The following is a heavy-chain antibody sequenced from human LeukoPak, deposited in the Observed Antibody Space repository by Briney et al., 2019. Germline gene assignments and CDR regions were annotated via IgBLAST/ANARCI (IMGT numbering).Heavy chain of an antibody. V-gene: IGHV3-30*02. D-gene: IGHD3-9*01. CDR1: GFVFSKNG. CDR3: AKFGADDILTGYRS. J-gene: IGHJ5*02. Sequence: PGGSLRLSCATSGFVFSKNGMHWVRQAPGKGLEWVAFIRHDESNKYYADSVKGRFTISRDNSKNTLSLQMNSLGAEDTAVYYCAKFGADDILTGYRSWGQGTLVTVSS. CDR2: IRHDESNK.